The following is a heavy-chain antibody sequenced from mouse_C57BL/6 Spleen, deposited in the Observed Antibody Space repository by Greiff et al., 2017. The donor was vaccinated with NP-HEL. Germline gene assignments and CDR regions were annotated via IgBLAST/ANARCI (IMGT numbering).Heavy chain of an antibody. CDR1: GYAFSSSW. D-gene: IGHD2-2*01. Sequence: VQLQQSGPELVKPGASVKISCKASGYAFSSSWMNWVKQRPGKGLEWIGRIYPGDGDTTYNGKFKGKATLTAYKSSSKAYMQLSSLTSEDSAVYFCARIMGLRRGDYFDYWGQGTTLTVSS. CDR2: IYPGDGDT. CDR3: ARIMGLRRGDYFDY. V-gene: IGHV1-82*01. J-gene: IGHJ2*01.